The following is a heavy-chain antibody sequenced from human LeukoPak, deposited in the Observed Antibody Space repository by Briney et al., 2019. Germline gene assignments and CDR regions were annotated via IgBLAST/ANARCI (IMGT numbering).Heavy chain of an antibody. J-gene: IGHJ3*02. CDR1: GFTFSSYS. Sequence: PGGSLRLSCAASGFTFSSYSMNWVRQAPGKGLEWVSSISSSSSYIYYADSVKGRFTISRDSAKNSLSLQMNSLRAEDTAVFFCARSLRNAFDIWGQGTMVTVSS. CDR3: ARSLRNAFDI. V-gene: IGHV3-21*01. CDR2: ISSSSSYI. D-gene: IGHD3-3*01.